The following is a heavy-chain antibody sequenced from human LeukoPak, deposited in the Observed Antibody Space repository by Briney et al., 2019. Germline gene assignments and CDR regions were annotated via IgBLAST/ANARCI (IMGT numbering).Heavy chain of an antibody. D-gene: IGHD3-9*01. CDR1: GYTFTSYY. CDR3: AREDSRVLRYFADTLGFQH. V-gene: IGHV1-46*01. J-gene: IGHJ1*01. Sequence: ASVKVSCKASGYTFTSYYMHWVRLAPGQGLEWMGIINPSGGSTSYAQKFQGRVTMTRDTSTSTVYMELSSLRSEDTAVYKCAREDSRVLRYFADTLGFQHWGQGTLVTVSS. CDR2: INPSGGST.